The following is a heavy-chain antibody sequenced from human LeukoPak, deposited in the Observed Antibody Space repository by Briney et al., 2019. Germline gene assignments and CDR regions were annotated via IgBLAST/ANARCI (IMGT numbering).Heavy chain of an antibody. CDR2: FDPIDSYT. CDR1: GYSFTSYW. J-gene: IGHJ5*02. V-gene: IGHV5-10-1*01. CDR3: AGHVKGITFGGVIAAGGFDP. D-gene: IGHD3-16*02. Sequence: RGGSLKISWKASGYSFTSYWISGVGQMPGKGLEWVGRFDPIDSYTNYSPSFQGHVTISADKSISTAYLQWSSLKASDTAMYYCAGHVKGITFGGVIAAGGFDPWGQGTLVTVSS.